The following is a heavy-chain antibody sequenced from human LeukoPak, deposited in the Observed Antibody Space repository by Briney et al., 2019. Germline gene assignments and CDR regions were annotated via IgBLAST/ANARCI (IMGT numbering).Heavy chain of an antibody. D-gene: IGHD3-9*01. V-gene: IGHV3-23*01. J-gene: IGHJ4*02. CDR3: AKFYDIVTGYCDY. CDR2: ISGGNGNTYYA. CDR1: GFPFSSYA. Sequence: GGSLRLSCAASGFPFSSYAMSWVRQSPGKGLEWVSAISGGNGNTYYAYYADSVRGRFTIPRDSSKNTLYLQMNSRRAEDTAVYYCAKFYDIVTGYCDYWGQGTLVTVSS.